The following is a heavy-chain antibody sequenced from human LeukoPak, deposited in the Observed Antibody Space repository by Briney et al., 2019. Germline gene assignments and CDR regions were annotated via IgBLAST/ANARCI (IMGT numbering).Heavy chain of an antibody. CDR3: AREPAGCSSTSCYGSGAFDI. CDR1: GFTFSSYW. J-gene: IGHJ3*02. D-gene: IGHD2-2*01. CDR2: IKQDGSEK. V-gene: IGHV3-7*01. Sequence: GGSLRLSCAASGFTFSSYWMSWVRQAPGKGLEWVANIKQDGSEKYYVDSVKGRFTISRDNAKNSLYLQMNSLRAEDTAVYYCAREPAGCSSTSCYGSGAFDIWGQGTMVTVSS.